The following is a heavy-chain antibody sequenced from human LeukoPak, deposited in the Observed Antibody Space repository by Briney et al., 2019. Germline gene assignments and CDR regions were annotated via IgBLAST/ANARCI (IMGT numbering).Heavy chain of an antibody. V-gene: IGHV3-23*01. CDR3: AKVDRRSDLPYYFDY. J-gene: IGHJ4*02. CDR2: ISASGGST. CDR1: GYTFSSYG. Sequence: GGSLRLSCAASGYTFSSYGMSWVRQAPGKGLEWVSGISASGGSTYHADSVKGRFTISRDNSKNTMYLQMNSLRAEDTAVYYCAKVDRRSDLPYYFDYWGQGTLVTVSS.